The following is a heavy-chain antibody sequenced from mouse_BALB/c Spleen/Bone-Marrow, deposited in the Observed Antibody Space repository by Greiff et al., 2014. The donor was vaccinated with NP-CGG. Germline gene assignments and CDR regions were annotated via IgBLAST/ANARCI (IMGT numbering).Heavy chain of an antibody. Sequence: VQLQQSGAELVRSGASVKLSCTASGFNLKDYYMHWVKQRPEQGLEWIGWIDPEYGDTEYAPKFQGKATMTADTSSNTAYLQLSSLTSEDTAVCYCNDGGYDAMDYWGQGTSVTVSS. J-gene: IGHJ4*01. CDR3: NDGGYDAMDY. CDR2: IDPEYGDT. CDR1: GFNLKDYY. D-gene: IGHD1-2*01. V-gene: IGHV14-4*02.